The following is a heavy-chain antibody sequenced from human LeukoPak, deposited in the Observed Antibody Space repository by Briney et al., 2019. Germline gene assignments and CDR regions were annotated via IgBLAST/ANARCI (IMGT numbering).Heavy chain of an antibody. CDR2: IKQDGSEK. CDR1: GFTFSSYW. V-gene: IGHV3-7*01. Sequence: GGSLRLSCAASGFTFSSYWMSWVRQAPGKGLEWVANIKQDGSEKYYVDSVKGRFTISRDNSKNSLYLQMNSLRAEDTAVYHCARERGGPYCSSTSCYWEPFDYWGQGTLVTVSS. J-gene: IGHJ4*02. D-gene: IGHD2-2*01. CDR3: ARERGGPYCSSTSCYWEPFDY.